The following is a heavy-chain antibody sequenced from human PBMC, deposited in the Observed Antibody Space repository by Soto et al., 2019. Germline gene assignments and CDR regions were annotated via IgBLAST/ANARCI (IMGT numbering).Heavy chain of an antibody. J-gene: IGHJ3*02. CDR2: ISYDGSNK. CDR1: GFTFSSYG. Sequence: QVQLVESGGGVVQPGRSLRLSCAASGFTFSSYGMHWVRQAPGKGLEWVAVISYDGSNKYYADSVKGRFTISRDNSKNTLYLQMNSLRAEDKAVYYCAKRRGGGLGEEDDAFDIWGQGTMVTVSS. V-gene: IGHV3-30*18. CDR3: AKRRGGGLGEEDDAFDI. D-gene: IGHD3-10*01.